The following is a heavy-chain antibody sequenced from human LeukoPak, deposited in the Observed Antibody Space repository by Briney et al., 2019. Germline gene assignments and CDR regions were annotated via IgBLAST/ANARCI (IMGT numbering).Heavy chain of an antibody. CDR1: GSTFSSYA. V-gene: IGHV3-30-3*01. CDR3: ARDRYYYDSSGYYSPPY. Sequence: GGSLRLSCAASGSTFSSYAMHWVRQPPGKGLEWVAVISYDGSNKYYADSVKGRFTISRDNSKNTLYLQMNSLRAEDTAVYYCARDRYYYDSSGYYSPPYWGQGTLVTVSS. CDR2: ISYDGSNK. J-gene: IGHJ4*02. D-gene: IGHD3-22*01.